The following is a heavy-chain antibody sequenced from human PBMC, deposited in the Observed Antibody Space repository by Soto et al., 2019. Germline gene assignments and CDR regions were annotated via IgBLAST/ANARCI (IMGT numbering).Heavy chain of an antibody. CDR2: INHSGST. D-gene: IGHD3-10*01. J-gene: IGHJ4*02. V-gene: IGHV4-34*01. Sequence: QVQLQQWGAGLLKPSETLSLTCAVYGGSFSGYYWSWIRQPPGKGLEWIGEINHSGSTNYNPSLKRRVTISVDTSKNQFSLKLSSVTAADTAVYYCARVSGYYGSGSYYSDYWGQGTLVTVSS. CDR1: GGSFSGYY. CDR3: ARVSGYYGSGSYYSDY.